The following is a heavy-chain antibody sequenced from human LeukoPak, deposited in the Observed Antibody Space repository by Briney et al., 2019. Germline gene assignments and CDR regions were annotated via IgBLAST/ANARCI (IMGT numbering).Heavy chain of an antibody. J-gene: IGHJ4*02. CDR3: ARGVLRYFDWLFDY. CDR1: GFTVSSNY. Sequence: GGSLRLSCAASGFTVSSNYMSWVRQAPGKGLEWVSVIYSGGSTYYADSVKGRFTISRDNSKNTLYLQMNSLRAEDTAAYYCARGVLRYFDWLFDYWGQGTLVTVSS. CDR2: IYSGGST. D-gene: IGHD3-9*01. V-gene: IGHV3-66*01.